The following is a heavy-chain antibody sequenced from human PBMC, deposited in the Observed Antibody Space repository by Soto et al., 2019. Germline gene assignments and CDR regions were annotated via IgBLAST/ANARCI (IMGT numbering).Heavy chain of an antibody. CDR1: GGCISSYY. CDR3: ASCGQPYYGSGSYSGMDV. D-gene: IGHD3-10*01. J-gene: IGHJ6*02. Sequence: SETLPLTCTVWGGCISSYYWSWMRQPAGQGLEWIGRIYTSGSTNYNPSLKSRVTMSVDTSKNQFSLKLSSVTAADTAVYYCASCGQPYYGSGSYSGMDVWGQGTTVTVSS. CDR2: IYTSGST. V-gene: IGHV4-4*07.